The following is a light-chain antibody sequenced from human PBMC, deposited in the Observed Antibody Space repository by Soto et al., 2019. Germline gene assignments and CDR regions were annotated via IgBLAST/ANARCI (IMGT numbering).Light chain of an antibody. J-gene: IGKJ1*01. Sequence: EVVMTQSPATLSVSPGERATLSCRASQSVSINLAWYQQKPGQAPRLLIFGASTRATGIPARFIGSGSGTEFTLTISSLQSEDFAVYYCHQYNNWPPWTFGQGTKVEIK. V-gene: IGKV3-15*01. CDR3: HQYNNWPPWT. CDR2: GAS. CDR1: QSVSIN.